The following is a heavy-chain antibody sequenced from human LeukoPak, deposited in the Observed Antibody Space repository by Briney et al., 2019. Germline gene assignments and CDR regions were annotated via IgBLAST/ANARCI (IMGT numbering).Heavy chain of an antibody. D-gene: IGHD6-13*01. J-gene: IGHJ4*02. CDR1: GFTFSSYA. CDR2: ISGSGGST. CDR3: ASSHFNIAAFSPTAY. V-gene: IGHV3-23*01. Sequence: GGSLRLSCAASGFTFSSYAMSWVRQAPGKGLEWVSAISGSGGSTYYADSVKGRFTISRDNSQNTLSLQMNSLRAEDTAVYYCASSHFNIAAFSPTAYWGQGTLVTVSS.